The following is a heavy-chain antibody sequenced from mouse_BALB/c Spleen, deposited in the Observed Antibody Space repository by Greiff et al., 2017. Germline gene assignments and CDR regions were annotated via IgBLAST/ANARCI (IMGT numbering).Heavy chain of an antibody. D-gene: IGHD2-1*01. CDR3: ARDGNYLDY. CDR1: GYTFTDYA. J-gene: IGHJ2*01. CDR2: ISIYYDNT. Sequence: QVQLKESGPELVRPGESVKISCKGSGYTFTDYAMHWVKQSHAKSLEWIGVISIYYDNTNYNQKFKGKATMTVDKSSSTAYMELARLTSEDSAIYYCARDGNYLDYWGQGTTLTVSS. V-gene: IGHV1-67*01.